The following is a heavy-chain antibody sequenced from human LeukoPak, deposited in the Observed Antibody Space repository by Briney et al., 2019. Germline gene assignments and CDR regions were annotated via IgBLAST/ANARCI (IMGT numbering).Heavy chain of an antibody. V-gene: IGHV4-4*07. Sequence: SETLSLTCIVSGGSISSYYWSWIRQPAGKGLEWIGRIYTSGSINYNPSLKSRVTMSVDTSKNQFFLKLSSVTAADTAVYYCAREGPIAAAVYDYWGQGTLVTVSS. D-gene: IGHD6-13*01. J-gene: IGHJ4*02. CDR1: GGSISSYY. CDR2: IYTSGSI. CDR3: AREGPIAAAVYDY.